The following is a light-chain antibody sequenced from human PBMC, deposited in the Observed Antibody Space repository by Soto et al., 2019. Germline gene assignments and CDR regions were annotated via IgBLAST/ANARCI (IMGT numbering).Light chain of an antibody. CDR1: QGISSY. Sequence: AIRMTQSPPSFSASSGDRVTITCRASQGISSYLAWYQQKPGKAPKFLIYGASTLQSGVPSRFSGSGSGTDFTLTISSLQSEDFATYCCQQYYSYPLTFGQGTKVEIK. V-gene: IGKV1-8*01. CDR2: GAS. J-gene: IGKJ1*01. CDR3: QQYYSYPLT.